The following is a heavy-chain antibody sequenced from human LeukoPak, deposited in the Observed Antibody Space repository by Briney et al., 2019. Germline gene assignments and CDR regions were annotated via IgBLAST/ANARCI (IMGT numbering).Heavy chain of an antibody. V-gene: IGHV1-46*01. J-gene: IGHJ5*02. Sequence: ASVKVSCKASGYSFTSHYMHWVRQAPGQGLEWMGIINPSGGSTSYAQKFQGRVTMTRDTSTSTVYMELSSLRSEDTALYYCARDAAVAGTGWFDPWGQGTLVIVSS. CDR3: ARDAAVAGTGWFDP. CDR2: INPSGGST. D-gene: IGHD6-19*01. CDR1: GYSFTSHY.